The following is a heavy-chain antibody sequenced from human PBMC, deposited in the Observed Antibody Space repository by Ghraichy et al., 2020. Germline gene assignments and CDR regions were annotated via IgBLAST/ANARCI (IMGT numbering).Heavy chain of an antibody. Sequence: SETLSLTCTVSGGSISSSSYYWGWIRQPPGKGLEWIGSIYYSGSTYYNPSLKSRVTISVDTSKNQFSLKLSSVTAADTAVYYCARDIVVVVAATRLQFPWFDPWGQGTLVTVSS. J-gene: IGHJ5*02. D-gene: IGHD2-15*01. CDR3: ARDIVVVVAATRLQFPWFDP. CDR1: GGSISSSSYY. CDR2: IYYSGST. V-gene: IGHV4-39*01.